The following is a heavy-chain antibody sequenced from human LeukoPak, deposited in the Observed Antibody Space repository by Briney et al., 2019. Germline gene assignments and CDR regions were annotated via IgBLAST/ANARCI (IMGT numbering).Heavy chain of an antibody. J-gene: IGHJ4*02. V-gene: IGHV4-39*01. CDR2: IFYSGST. CDR1: AGSISSSSYY. D-gene: IGHD6-13*01. CDR3: ARRVAGAGDFDY. Sequence: PSETLSLTCTVSAGSISSSSYYWGWIRQPPGKGLEWIGSIFYSGSTYYNPFLKSRVAISVDTSKNQFSPNLSSVTAADTAVYYCARRVAGAGDFDYWGQGTLVTVSS.